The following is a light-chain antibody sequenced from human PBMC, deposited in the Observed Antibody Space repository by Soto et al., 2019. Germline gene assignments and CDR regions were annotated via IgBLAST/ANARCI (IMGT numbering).Light chain of an antibody. CDR2: DVS. Sequence: DIQMTQSPSTLSASVGDRVTITCRASQSISSWLAWYQQKPGKAPKLLMYDVSSLESGVPSRFSGSGSGTEFTLTISSLQPDDFATYYCQQYNSYLYTFGQGTKLVIK. CDR1: QSISSW. J-gene: IGKJ2*01. V-gene: IGKV1-5*01. CDR3: QQYNSYLYT.